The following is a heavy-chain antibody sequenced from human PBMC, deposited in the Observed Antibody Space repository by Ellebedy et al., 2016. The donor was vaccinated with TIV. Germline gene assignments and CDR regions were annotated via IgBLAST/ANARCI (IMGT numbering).Heavy chain of an antibody. CDR1: GFTFSSYA. CDR3: AKSPRNDYGGNSGFDAFDI. D-gene: IGHD4-23*01. CDR2: ISGSGGST. V-gene: IGHV3-23*01. Sequence: PGGSLRLSCAASGFTFSSYAMSWVRQAPGKGLEWVSAISGSGGSTYYADSVKGRFTISRYNSKNTLYLQMNSLRAEDTAVYYCAKSPRNDYGGNSGFDAFDIWGQGTMVTVSS. J-gene: IGHJ3*02.